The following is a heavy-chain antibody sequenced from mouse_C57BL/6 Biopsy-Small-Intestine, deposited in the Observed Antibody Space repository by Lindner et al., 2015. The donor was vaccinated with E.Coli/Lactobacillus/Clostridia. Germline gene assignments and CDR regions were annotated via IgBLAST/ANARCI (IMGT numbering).Heavy chain of an antibody. CDR3: ARGAIYYDYDDAMDY. D-gene: IGHD2-4*01. V-gene: IGHV1-82*01. Sequence: VQLQESGPELAKPGASVKISCKASGYAFSLSWMNWVRQRPGKSLEWIGRIYPGVGNTNYNEKFKAKATLTADKSSSTVYMQLSSLTSEDSAVYFCARGAIYYDYDDAMDYWGQGTSVTVSS. CDR2: IYPGVGNT. CDR1: GYAFSLSW. J-gene: IGHJ4*01.